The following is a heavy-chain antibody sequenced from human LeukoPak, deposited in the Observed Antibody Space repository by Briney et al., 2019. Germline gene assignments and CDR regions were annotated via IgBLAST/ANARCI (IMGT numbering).Heavy chain of an antibody. CDR3: AKDLGMQVWFPL. D-gene: IGHD5-18*01. CDR1: GFTFSICA. V-gene: IGHV3-23*01. Sequence: PGGSLRLSCAASGFTFSICAMNWVRQAPGKGLEWVSSFSGSGGSTYYADSVKGRFTISRDNSKNTLYLQMNSLRAEDTAVYYCAKDLGMQVWFPLWGQGTLVTVSS. J-gene: IGHJ4*02. CDR2: FSGSGGST.